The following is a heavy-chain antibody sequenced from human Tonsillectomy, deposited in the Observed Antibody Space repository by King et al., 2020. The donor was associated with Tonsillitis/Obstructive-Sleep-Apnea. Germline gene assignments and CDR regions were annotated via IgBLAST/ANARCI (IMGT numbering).Heavy chain of an antibody. CDR3: AKDGERWAYYIFFIMGV. CDR2: NIWNSANI. J-gene: IGHJ6*03. V-gene: IGHV3-9*01. CDR1: GFTFDDYA. D-gene: IGHD1-26*01. Sequence: VQLVESGGGLVQPGRSLRLSCAASGFTFDDYAMHWVRQATGKGLEWVAGNIWNSANIGYADSVQGRFTISRDNAKNSLYLQMNSLRAEDTALYSCAKDGERWAYYIFFIMGVWGKGAPVTVSS.